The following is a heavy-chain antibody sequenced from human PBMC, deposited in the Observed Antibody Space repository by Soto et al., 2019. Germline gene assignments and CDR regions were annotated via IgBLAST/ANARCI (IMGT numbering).Heavy chain of an antibody. V-gene: IGHV1-2*04. CDR1: GYTLTELS. Sequence: GASVKVSCKVSGYTLTELSMHWVRQAPGKGLEWMGCIYPKSGETNYAQKFQGWVTMTRDTSISTAYMELSRLRSDDTAVYYCARDLYYDSSGYSLYYYGMDVWGQGTTVTVSS. CDR3: ARDLYYDSSGYSLYYYGMDV. J-gene: IGHJ6*02. D-gene: IGHD3-22*01. CDR2: IYPKSGET.